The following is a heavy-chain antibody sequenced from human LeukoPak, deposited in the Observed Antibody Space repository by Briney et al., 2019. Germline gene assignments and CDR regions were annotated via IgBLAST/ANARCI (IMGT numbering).Heavy chain of an antibody. CDR1: GFTFSSYW. Sequence: PGGSLRLSCAASGFTFSSYWMHWVRQAPGKGLVWVSRINSEGTSTSYADSVKGRFTISRDNAKNSLYLQMNSLTAEDTAVYYCARKMKTGDRVGTFDIWGQGTMVTVSS. CDR2: INSEGTST. D-gene: IGHD1-1*01. V-gene: IGHV3-74*01. J-gene: IGHJ3*02. CDR3: ARKMKTGDRVGTFDI.